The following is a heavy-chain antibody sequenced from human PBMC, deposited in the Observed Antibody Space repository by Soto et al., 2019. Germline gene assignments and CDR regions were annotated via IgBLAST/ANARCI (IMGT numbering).Heavy chain of an antibody. D-gene: IGHD2-15*01. CDR1: GFTFSKHA. Sequence: TGGSLRLSCAASGFTFSKHAVSWVRQAPGKGLEWVSSINSGGGSTHYADSVKGRFTISRDNSKNTLYLQMNSLRAEDTAVYYCADPGACSSGNCDFDYWGEGTLVTVSS. CDR3: ADPGACSSGNCDFDY. CDR2: INSGGGST. J-gene: IGHJ4*02. V-gene: IGHV3-23*01.